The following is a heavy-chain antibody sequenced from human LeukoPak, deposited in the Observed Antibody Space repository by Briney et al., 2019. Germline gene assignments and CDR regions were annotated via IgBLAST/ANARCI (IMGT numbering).Heavy chain of an antibody. Sequence: ASVKVSCKASGYTFTSYYMHWVRQAPGQGLEWMGIINPSGGSTSYAQKFQGRVTMTRDMSTSTVYMELSSLRSEDTAVYYCARDPIAFVAEYYFDYWGQGTLVTVSS. J-gene: IGHJ4*02. D-gene: IGHD3-16*01. CDR3: ARDPIAFVAEYYFDY. CDR2: INPSGGST. V-gene: IGHV1-46*01. CDR1: GYTFTSYY.